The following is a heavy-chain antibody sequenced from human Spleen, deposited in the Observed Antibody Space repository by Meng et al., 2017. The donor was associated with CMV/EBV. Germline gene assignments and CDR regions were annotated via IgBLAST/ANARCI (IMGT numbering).Heavy chain of an antibody. J-gene: IGHJ6*02. CDR3: AGLVGFV. V-gene: IGHV3-48*03. D-gene: IGHD2-2*01. CDR2: ISSSGITT. CDR1: GFTFDRYE. Sequence: GGPLRLSCATSGFTFDRYEMIWVRQTPGKGLEWVSYISSSGITTHYADSVKGRFTISRDNPRNSLYLQMNSLRAEDTAVYYCAGLVGFVWGQGTTVTVSS.